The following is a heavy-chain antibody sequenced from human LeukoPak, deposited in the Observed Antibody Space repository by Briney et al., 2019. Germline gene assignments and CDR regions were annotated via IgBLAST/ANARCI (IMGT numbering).Heavy chain of an antibody. CDR3: AGDLAKVSSFDY. J-gene: IGHJ4*02. D-gene: IGHD5-12*01. Sequence: GGSLRLSCAASGFTFSSYAMHWVRQAPGKGLEWVAVIPYDGSNAYYADSVKGRFTISRDNSKTTLYLQMNSLRAEDTAVYYCAGDLAKVSSFDYWGQGTLVTVSS. V-gene: IGHV3-30-3*01. CDR1: GFTFSSYA. CDR2: IPYDGSNA.